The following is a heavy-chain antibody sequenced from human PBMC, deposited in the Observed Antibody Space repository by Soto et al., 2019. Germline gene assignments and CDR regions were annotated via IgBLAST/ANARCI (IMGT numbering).Heavy chain of an antibody. CDR3: ASVNSDYGNYYYGMDV. D-gene: IGHD4-17*01. Sequence: SETLSLTCTVSGGSISSYYWSWIRQPPGKGLEWIGYIYYSGSTNYNPSLKSRVTISVDTSKNQFSLKLSSVTAADTAVYHCASVNSDYGNYYYGMDVWGQGTTVTVSS. CDR1: GGSISSYY. V-gene: IGHV4-59*01. J-gene: IGHJ6*02. CDR2: IYYSGST.